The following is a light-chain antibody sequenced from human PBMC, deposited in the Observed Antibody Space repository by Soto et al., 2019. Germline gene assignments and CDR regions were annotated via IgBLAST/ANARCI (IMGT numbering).Light chain of an antibody. CDR2: WAS. Sequence: DIVMTQSPDSLAVSLGERATINCKSSQSVLYSSNNKSYLAWFQQKPGQLPKLLIYWASNRESGVPDRFSGSGSGTDFTLSISSLQAGDVAVYYCQQYYSTPLTFGGGTKVEIK. CDR1: QSVLYSSNNKSY. CDR3: QQYYSTPLT. V-gene: IGKV4-1*01. J-gene: IGKJ4*01.